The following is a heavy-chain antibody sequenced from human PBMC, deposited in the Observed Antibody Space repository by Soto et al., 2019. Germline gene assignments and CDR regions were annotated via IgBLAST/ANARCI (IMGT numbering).Heavy chain of an antibody. V-gene: IGHV4-59*08. Sequence: QVQLQESGPGLVKPSETLSLTCTVSGGSISSYYWSWIRQPPGKGLEWIGYIYYSGSTNYNPSLKRRVTISVDTSKNQFSLKLSSVTAADTAVYSCARRYGRYFDYWGQGTLVTVSS. CDR2: IYYSGST. CDR3: ARRYGRYFDY. J-gene: IGHJ4*02. CDR1: GGSISSYY. D-gene: IGHD4-17*01.